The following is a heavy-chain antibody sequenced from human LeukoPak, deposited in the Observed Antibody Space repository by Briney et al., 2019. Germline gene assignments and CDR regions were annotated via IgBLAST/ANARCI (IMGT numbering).Heavy chain of an antibody. CDR3: AKTMVRGVIRRDAFDI. V-gene: IGHV4-39*07. J-gene: IGHJ3*02. CDR1: GGSISSSSYY. D-gene: IGHD3-10*01. CDR2: IYYSGST. Sequence: SETLSLTCTVSGGSISSSSYYWGWIHQPPGKGLEWIGSIYYSGSTYYNPSLKSRVTISVDTSKNQFSLKLSSVTAADTAVYYCAKTMVRGVIRRDAFDIWGQGTMVTVSS.